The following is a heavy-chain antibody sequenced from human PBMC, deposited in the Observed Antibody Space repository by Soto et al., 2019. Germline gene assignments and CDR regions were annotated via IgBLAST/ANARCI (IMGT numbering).Heavy chain of an antibody. CDR3: AHRQAMIGLEDAFDI. V-gene: IGHV2-5*02. J-gene: IGHJ3*02. CDR2: IYWDDDK. Sequence: QITLKESGPTLVKPTQTLTLTCTFSGFSLSTSGVGVGWIRQPPGKALEWLALIYWDDDKRYSPSLKSRLTTTKDPSKNQVVLTMTNMDPVDTATYYCAHRQAMIGLEDAFDIWGQGTMVTVSS. CDR1: GFSLSTSGVG. D-gene: IGHD3-22*01.